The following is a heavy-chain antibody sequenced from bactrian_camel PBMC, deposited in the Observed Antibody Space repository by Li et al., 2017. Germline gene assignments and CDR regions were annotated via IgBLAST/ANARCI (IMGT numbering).Heavy chain of an antibody. D-gene: IGHD2*01. V-gene: IGHV3-2*01. CDR2: LYTTSGNT. J-gene: IGHJ4*01. Sequence: HVQLVESGGGSVQGGRSLRPSCAASGITHPSGRMGWFRQAPGKERDEVAVARLYTTSGNTGCVDSVKGRFTISQDKAKNTVYLQMNSLKPEDSAMYYCAAGGYFALNARGYKYWGQGTQVTVS. CDR1: GITHPSGR. CDR3: AAGGYFALNARGYKY.